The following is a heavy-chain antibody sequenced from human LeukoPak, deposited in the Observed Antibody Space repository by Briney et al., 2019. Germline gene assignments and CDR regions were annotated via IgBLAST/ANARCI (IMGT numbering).Heavy chain of an antibody. CDR3: ARPARAYCGGDCPIDY. Sequence: ETLSLTCAVYGGSLSGYYWSWIRQAPGKGLEWVSSISSSSTYIYYADSVKGRFTISRDNAKNSLYLQMNSLRAEDTAVYYCARPARAYCGGDCPIDYWGQGTLVTVSS. J-gene: IGHJ4*02. V-gene: IGHV3-21*01. CDR2: ISSSSTYI. D-gene: IGHD2-21*01. CDR1: GGSLSGYY.